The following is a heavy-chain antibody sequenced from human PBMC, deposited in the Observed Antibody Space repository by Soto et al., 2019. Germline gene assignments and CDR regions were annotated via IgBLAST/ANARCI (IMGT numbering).Heavy chain of an antibody. Sequence: QVQLVQSGAEVKKPGASVKVACKASGYTFTGYYMHWVRQAPGQGLEWMGWINPNSGGTNYAQKFQGWVTMTRDTSISTAYMELSRLRSDDTAVYYCARDADSGSYNGNWFDPWGQGTLVTVSS. J-gene: IGHJ5*02. V-gene: IGHV1-2*04. D-gene: IGHD1-26*01. CDR3: ARDADSGSYNGNWFDP. CDR2: INPNSGGT. CDR1: GYTFTGYY.